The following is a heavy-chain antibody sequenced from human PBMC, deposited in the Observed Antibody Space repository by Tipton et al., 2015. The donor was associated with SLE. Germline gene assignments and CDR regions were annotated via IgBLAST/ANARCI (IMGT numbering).Heavy chain of an antibody. CDR2: IYHSGTT. CDR3: VRLELPATKADY. J-gene: IGHJ4*02. Sequence: TLSLTCTVSGFSFSSYYWGWIRQPPGKGLEWLGTIYHSGTTYYNPSLKSRLTLSIDTSKNQFSLKLSSVTAADTAVYYCVRLELPATKADYWGPGTLVTVSS. CDR1: GFSFSSYY. D-gene: IGHD5-24*01. V-gene: IGHV4-38-2*02.